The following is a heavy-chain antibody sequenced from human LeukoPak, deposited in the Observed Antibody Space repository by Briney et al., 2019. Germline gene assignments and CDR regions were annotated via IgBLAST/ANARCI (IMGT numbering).Heavy chain of an antibody. CDR1: GFTFSSYA. D-gene: IGHD1-1*01. CDR3: AKVEGASKASVY. V-gene: IGHV3-30-3*01. J-gene: IGHJ4*02. Sequence: GGSLRLSCAASGFTFSSYAMHWVRQAPGKGLEWVAVISYDGSNKYYADSVEGRFTISRDNSKNTLYLQMYSLRAEDTAVYYCAKVEGASKASVYWGQGALVTVSS. CDR2: ISYDGSNK.